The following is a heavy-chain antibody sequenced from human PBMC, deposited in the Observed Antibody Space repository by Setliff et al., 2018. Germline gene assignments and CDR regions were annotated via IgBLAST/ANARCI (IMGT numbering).Heavy chain of an antibody. Sequence: PSETLSLTCTVSGGSISSSSYYWGWIRQPPGKGLEWIGSIYYGGSTYYNPSLKSRVTISVDTSKNQFSLKLSSVTAADTAVYYCARDPLGEIAVAGHDAFDIWGQGTMVTVSS. CDR2: IYYGGST. CDR3: ARDPLGEIAVAGHDAFDI. J-gene: IGHJ3*02. D-gene: IGHD6-19*01. V-gene: IGHV4-39*07. CDR1: GGSISSSSYY.